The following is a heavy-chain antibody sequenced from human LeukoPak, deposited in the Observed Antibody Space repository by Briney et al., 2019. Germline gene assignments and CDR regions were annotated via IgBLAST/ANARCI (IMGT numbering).Heavy chain of an antibody. Sequence: GRSLRLSCAASGFTFSSYGMHWVRQAPGKGLEWVAVISYDGSNKYYADSVKGRYTISRDISKNTLYLQMNSLRAEDTAVYYCASGGGYEFDYWGQGTLVTVSS. CDR3: ASGGGYEFDY. CDR1: GFTFSSYG. V-gene: IGHV3-30*03. CDR2: ISYDGSNK. D-gene: IGHD3-16*01. J-gene: IGHJ4*02.